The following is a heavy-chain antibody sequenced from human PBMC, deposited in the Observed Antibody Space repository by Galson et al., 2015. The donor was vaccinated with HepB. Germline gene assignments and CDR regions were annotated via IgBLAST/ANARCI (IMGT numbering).Heavy chain of an antibody. CDR1: GFTFSSYA. V-gene: IGHV3-30*03. Sequence: SLRLSCAASGFTFSSYAMSWVRQAPGKGLEWVAVISSDGRDKYYADSVKGRFSISRDNSKNTLYLQMNGLRAEDSAVYYCARSDLLDQWGQGTLVTVSS. CDR3: ARSDLLDQ. D-gene: IGHD3-10*01. J-gene: IGHJ4*02. CDR2: ISSDGRDK.